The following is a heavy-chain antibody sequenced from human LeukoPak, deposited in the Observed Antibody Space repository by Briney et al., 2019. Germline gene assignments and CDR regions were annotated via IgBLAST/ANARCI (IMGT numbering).Heavy chain of an antibody. V-gene: IGHV1-2*02. CDR1: GYTFTGYY. CDR3: ARDPTDSSSWIESDY. Sequence: ASVKVSCKASGYTFTGYYIHWVRQAPGQGLEWMGWINPNSGGTNYAQKFQGRVTMTRDTSISTAYMELSRLRSDDTAVYYCARDPTDSSSWIESDYWGQGTLVTVSS. D-gene: IGHD6-13*01. CDR2: INPNSGGT. J-gene: IGHJ4*02.